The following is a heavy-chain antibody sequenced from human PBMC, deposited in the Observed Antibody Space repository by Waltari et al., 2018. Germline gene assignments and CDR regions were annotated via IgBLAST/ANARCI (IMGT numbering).Heavy chain of an antibody. V-gene: IGHV3-48*01. CDR2: IDISSSHR. D-gene: IGHD6-13*01. CDR3: AIFSGYSSRLVGVVGL. Sequence: EVQLEESGGRLVQPGGSLRLSCTASGFAFSSYTINWVRQAPGKGLEWVSFIDISSSHRYYADFVEGRFTVSREDDKSSLYLQMNSLRVDDTAVYYCAIFSGYSSRLVGVVGLWGRGTLVTVSS. J-gene: IGHJ2*01. CDR1: GFAFSSYT.